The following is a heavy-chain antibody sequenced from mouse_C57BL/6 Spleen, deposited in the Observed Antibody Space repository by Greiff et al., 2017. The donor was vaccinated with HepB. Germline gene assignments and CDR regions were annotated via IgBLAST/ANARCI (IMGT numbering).Heavy chain of an antibody. CDR3: TRNYARRGYFDV. CDR1: GYTFTDYE. J-gene: IGHJ1*03. D-gene: IGHD1-1*01. Sequence: VQLQQSGAELVRPGASVTLSCKASGYTFTDYEMHWVKQTPVHGLEWIGAIDPETGGTAYNQKFKGKAILTADKSSSTAYMVLRSLTSEDSAVYYCTRNYARRGYFDVWGTGTTFTVSS. V-gene: IGHV1-15*01. CDR2: IDPETGGT.